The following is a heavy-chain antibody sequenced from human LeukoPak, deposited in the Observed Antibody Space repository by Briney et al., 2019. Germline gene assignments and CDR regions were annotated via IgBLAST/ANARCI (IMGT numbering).Heavy chain of an antibody. J-gene: IGHJ3*02. CDR2: IYYTASS. CDR3: ARYDDSSLYYSRHGSFDI. CDR1: GGSISSSSYY. D-gene: IGHD3-22*01. V-gene: IGHV4-39*02. Sequence: SETLSLTCTVSGGSISSSSYYWGWIRQPRGKGLEWIGSIYYTASSYYNPSLKTRLSISADTSNNPFSLNLSSVPPAHTSVYYCARYDDSSLYYSRHGSFDIWGQGTLVTVSS.